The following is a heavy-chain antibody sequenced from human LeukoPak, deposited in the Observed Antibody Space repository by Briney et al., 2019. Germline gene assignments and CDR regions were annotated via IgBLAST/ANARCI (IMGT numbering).Heavy chain of an antibody. V-gene: IGHV4-59*01. J-gene: IGHJ4*02. CDR1: GGSISRYY. CDR3: ARGVYFDY. CDR2: IYYSGST. Sequence: SETLSLTCTVSGGSISRYYWSWIRQPPGKGLEWIGYIYYSGSTNYNPSLKSRVTISVDTSKNQFSLKLSSVTAADTAVYYCARGVYFDYWGQGTLVTVSS.